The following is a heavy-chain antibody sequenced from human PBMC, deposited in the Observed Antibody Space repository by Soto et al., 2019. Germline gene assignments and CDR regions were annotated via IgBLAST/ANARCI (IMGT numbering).Heavy chain of an antibody. CDR2: INAGNGNT. CDR3: ASGIVVVTALDY. D-gene: IGHD2-21*02. V-gene: IGHV1-3*05. CDR1: GYTFTSYA. Sequence: QVQLVQSGAEEKKPGASVKVSCKASGYTFTSYAMHWVRQAPGQRLEWMGWINAGNGNTTYSQKFQGRVTITRDTCASTAYLELSRQRSDDTAVYYWASGIVVVTALDYWGQGTLVTVSS. J-gene: IGHJ4*02.